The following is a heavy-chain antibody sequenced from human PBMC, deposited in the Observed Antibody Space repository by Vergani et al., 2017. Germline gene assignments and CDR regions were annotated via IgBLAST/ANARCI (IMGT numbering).Heavy chain of an antibody. CDR1: GGSISSGSYY. CDR2: IYTSGST. V-gene: IGHV4-61*02. D-gene: IGHD3/OR15-3a*01. J-gene: IGHJ4*02. CDR3: ARDGVVGLVV. Sequence: QVQLQESVPGLVKPSQTLSLTCTVSGGSISSGSYYWSWIRQPAGKGLEWIGRIYTSGSTNYNPSLKSRVTISVDTSKNQFSLKLSSVTAADTAVYYCARDGVVGLVVWGQGTLVTVSS.